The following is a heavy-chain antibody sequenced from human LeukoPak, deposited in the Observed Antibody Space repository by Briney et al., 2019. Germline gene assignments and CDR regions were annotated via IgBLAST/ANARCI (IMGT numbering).Heavy chain of an antibody. J-gene: IGHJ6*02. CDR2: ISSSGSTI. D-gene: IGHD3-3*01. CDR1: EFNIASYW. Sequence: GGSPRLSCAASEFNIASYWMTWVRQAPGKGLEWVSYISSSGSTIYYADSVKGRFTISRDNAKNSLYLQMNSLRAEDTAVYYCAREAIKTTYYDFWSGSPGYYGMDVWGQGTTVTVSS. CDR3: AREAIKTTYYDFWSGSPGYYGMDV. V-gene: IGHV3-48*04.